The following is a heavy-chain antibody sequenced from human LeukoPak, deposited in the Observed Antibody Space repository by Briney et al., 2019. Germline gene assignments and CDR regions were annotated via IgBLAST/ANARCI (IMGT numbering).Heavy chain of an antibody. CDR1: GFIFNNYA. CDR3: ARDPAALNPSYYFDY. J-gene: IGHJ4*02. Sequence: GGSLRLSCAASGFIFNNYAMNWVRQAPGKGLEWVAVISYDGSNKYYADSVKGRFTISRDNSKNTLYLQMNSLRAEDTAVYYCARDPAALNPSYYFDYWGQGTLVTVSS. V-gene: IGHV3-30*04. D-gene: IGHD6-25*01. CDR2: ISYDGSNK.